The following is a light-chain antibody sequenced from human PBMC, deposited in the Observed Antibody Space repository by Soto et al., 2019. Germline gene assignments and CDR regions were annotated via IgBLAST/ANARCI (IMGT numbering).Light chain of an antibody. CDR2: AAS. Sequence: IQMTQSPSSLSASVGDRVTITCRASQSISSYLNWYQQKPGKAPKLLIYAASSLQSGVPSRFSGSGSGTDFTLTISSLQPEDFATYYCLQDYNYPPTFGQGTRVEIK. V-gene: IGKV1-6*01. CDR1: QSISSY. CDR3: LQDYNYPPT. J-gene: IGKJ1*01.